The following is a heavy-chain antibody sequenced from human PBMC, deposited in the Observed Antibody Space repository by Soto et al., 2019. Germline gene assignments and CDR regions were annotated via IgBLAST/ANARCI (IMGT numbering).Heavy chain of an antibody. D-gene: IGHD4-17*01. J-gene: IGHJ4*02. CDR2: VYSSVTT. Sequence: PSESLSLTCSVSGGSVSNKTYYWSWIRQPLGKRLEWFGYVYSSVTTNYNPSLNSRVTISVDLSKNQFSLRLSSLTTADTALYYCARTTAVPNTLRSRYFVDYWGQGTLVTVSS. CDR1: GGSVSNKTYY. CDR3: ARTTAVPNTLRSRYFVDY. V-gene: IGHV4-61*01.